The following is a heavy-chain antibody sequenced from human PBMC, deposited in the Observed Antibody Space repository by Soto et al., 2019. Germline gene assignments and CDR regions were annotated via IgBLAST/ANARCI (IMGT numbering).Heavy chain of an antibody. D-gene: IGHD2-2*01. V-gene: IGHV4-34*01. CDR2: INHGGNA. CDR1: GGPFSGYY. J-gene: IGHJ5*02. Sequence: KASETLSLTCAGNGGPFSGYYWTWIRQPPGKGLEWIGEINHGGNANYNPSLKSRVTISVDTSKKQFSLRLTSVTAADTAVYYCARGLTLGYCSGTSCYNWFDPWGQGTLVTVSS. CDR3: ARGLTLGYCSGTSCYNWFDP.